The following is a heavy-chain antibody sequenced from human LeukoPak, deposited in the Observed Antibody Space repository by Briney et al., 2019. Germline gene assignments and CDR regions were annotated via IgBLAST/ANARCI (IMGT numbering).Heavy chain of an antibody. Sequence: GGSLRLSCAASESTFRSYWMSWVRQAPGKGLEWVANIKQDGSDKYYVDSVKGRFTISRDNAKNSLYLQMNSLRAEDTAVYYCAREEYGDHLWWGQGALVTVSS. V-gene: IGHV3-7*01. CDR2: IKQDGSDK. J-gene: IGHJ4*02. D-gene: IGHD4-17*01. CDR1: ESTFRSYW. CDR3: AREEYGDHLW.